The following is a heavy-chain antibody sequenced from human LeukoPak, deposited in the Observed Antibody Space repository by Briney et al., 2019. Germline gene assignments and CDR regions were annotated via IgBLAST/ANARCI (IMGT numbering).Heavy chain of an antibody. V-gene: IGHV3-30*04. J-gene: IGHJ5*02. CDR3: ARGLRITMVRAASQGLLGGFDP. CDR1: GFTFSSYA. CDR2: ISYDGSNK. Sequence: GRSLRLSCAASGFTFSSYAMHWVRQAPGKGLEWVAVISYDGSNKYYADSVKGRFTISRDNSKNTLYLQMNSLRAEDTAVYYCARGLRITMVRAASQGLLGGFDPWGQGTLVTVSS. D-gene: IGHD3-10*01.